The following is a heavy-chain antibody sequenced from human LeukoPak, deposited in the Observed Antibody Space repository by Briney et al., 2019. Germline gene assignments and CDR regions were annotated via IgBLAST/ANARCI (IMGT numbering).Heavy chain of an antibody. V-gene: IGHV3-30*02. D-gene: IGHD3-22*01. J-gene: IGHJ4*02. CDR2: IRYDGSNK. Sequence: GGSLRLSCAASGFTFSSYGMHWVRQAPGKGLEWVAFIRYDGSNKYYADSVKGRFTISRDNSKNTLYLQMNSLRSEDTAVYYRARAHYDSSGYYFLFEYWGQGTLVTVSS. CDR1: GFTFSSYG. CDR3: ARAHYDSSGYYFLFEY.